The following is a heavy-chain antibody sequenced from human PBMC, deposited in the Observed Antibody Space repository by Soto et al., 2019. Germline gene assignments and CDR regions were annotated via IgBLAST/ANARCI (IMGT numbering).Heavy chain of an antibody. D-gene: IGHD3-3*02. Sequence: QVQVVQSGAEVKKPGSSVKVSCKTSGGTFSTSAISWVRQAPGQGLEWMGGFMPIFRTADYAHNFRVRVTITADEXASTASLELRSLPSEDTAVYYCARDKAPAPLGGNYSYIMDVWGQGTTVIVTS. CDR3: ARDKAPAPLGGNYSYIMDV. CDR1: GGTFSTSA. V-gene: IGHV1-69*12. CDR2: FMPIFRTA. J-gene: IGHJ6*02.